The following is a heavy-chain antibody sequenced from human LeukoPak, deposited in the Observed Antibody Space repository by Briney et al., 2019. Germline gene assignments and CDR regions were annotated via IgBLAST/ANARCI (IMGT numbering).Heavy chain of an antibody. Sequence: SETLSLTCTVSGGSISSSSYYWGWIRQPPGKGLEWIGSIYYSGSTYYNPSLKSRVTISVDTSKNQFSLKLSSVTAADTAVYYCARHVDNYYDSSGYSGWFDPWGQGTLVTVSS. V-gene: IGHV4-39*07. CDR1: GGSISSSSYY. J-gene: IGHJ5*02. CDR2: IYYSGST. CDR3: ARHVDNYYDSSGYSGWFDP. D-gene: IGHD3-22*01.